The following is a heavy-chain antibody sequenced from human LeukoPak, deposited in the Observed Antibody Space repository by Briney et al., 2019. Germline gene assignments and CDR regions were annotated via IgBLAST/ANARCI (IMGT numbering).Heavy chain of an antibody. Sequence: GESLKISCKGSGYSFTYYWIGWVRQMPATGLEWMGIIYPGDSDTRYSPSFQGQVTISADKSISTAYLQWSSLKASDTAMYYCARLHSGSSSYAFDIWGQGTMVAVSS. CDR2: IYPGDSDT. J-gene: IGHJ3*02. D-gene: IGHD1-26*01. CDR1: GYSFTYYW. CDR3: ARLHSGSSSYAFDI. V-gene: IGHV5-51*01.